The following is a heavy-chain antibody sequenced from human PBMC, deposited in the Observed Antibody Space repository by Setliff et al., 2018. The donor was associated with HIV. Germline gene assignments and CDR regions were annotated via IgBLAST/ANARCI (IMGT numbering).Heavy chain of an antibody. CDR1: GDSISSSRSF. V-gene: IGHV4-39*07. CDR3: ARVSSVIELQGGDYFDS. CDR2: IYFRGSV. Sequence: PSETLSLTCTVSGDSISSSRSFWGWIRQSPGKGLEWIGSIYFRGSVFYNPSLNSRVIISIDTSRNQFSLKLSSVTGADTAVYYCARVSSVIELQGGDYFDSWGQGLLVTVSS. J-gene: IGHJ4*02. D-gene: IGHD1-7*01.